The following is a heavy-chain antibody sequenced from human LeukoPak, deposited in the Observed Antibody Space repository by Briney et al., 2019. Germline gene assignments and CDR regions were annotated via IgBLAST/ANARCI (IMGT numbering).Heavy chain of an antibody. CDR2: IYYSGST. CDR3: ARVWVYCSSTSCQGED. CDR1: GGSISSGDYY. J-gene: IGHJ4*02. Sequence: TLSLTCTVSGGSISSGDYYWSWIRQPPGKGLEWIGYIYYSGSTYYNPSVKCRVTISVATTKDQFVLKLSSVTAADTAVYYCARVWVYCSSTSCQGEDWGQGTLVTVSS. V-gene: IGHV4-30-4*08. D-gene: IGHD2-2*01.